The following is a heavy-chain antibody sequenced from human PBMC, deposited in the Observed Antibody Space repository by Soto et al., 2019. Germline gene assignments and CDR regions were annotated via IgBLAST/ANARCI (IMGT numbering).Heavy chain of an antibody. CDR3: ARSFPRFTAPDS. CDR1: GFIFSNYE. Sequence: EVQLVESGGGVVQPGGSLRLSCAASGFIFSNYEMNWVRQAPGKGLQWVSFISPTGNKIYYGESVKGRFTISRDNAKNSVFLQMNSLTAEDTAVYFCARSFPRFTAPDSWGQGTLVTVAS. CDR2: ISPTGNKI. D-gene: IGHD2-21*02. V-gene: IGHV3-48*03. J-gene: IGHJ5*01.